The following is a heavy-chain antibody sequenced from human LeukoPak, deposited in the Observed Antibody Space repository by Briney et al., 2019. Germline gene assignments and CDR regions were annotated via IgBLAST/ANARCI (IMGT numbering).Heavy chain of an antibody. CDR3: ATGPYITIFGVVTTTFDY. CDR2: FDPEDGET. D-gene: IGHD3-3*01. V-gene: IGHV1-24*01. J-gene: IGHJ4*02. Sequence: ASVKVSCKVSGYTLTELSMHWVRQAPGKGLEWVGGFDPEDGETIYAQKFQGRVTMTEDTSTDTAYMELSSLRSEDTAVYYCATGPYITIFGVVTTTFDYWGQGTLVTVSS. CDR1: GYTLTELS.